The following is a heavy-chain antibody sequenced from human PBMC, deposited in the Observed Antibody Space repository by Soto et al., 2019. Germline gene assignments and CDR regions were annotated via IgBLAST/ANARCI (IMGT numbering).Heavy chain of an antibody. CDR3: ARHFISGWFDY. CDR1: GYTFSTYY. D-gene: IGHD6-19*01. V-gene: IGHV1-46*01. CDR2: INPSGGST. Sequence: GASVKVSCKASGYTFSTYYMHWVRQAPGQGYEWMGIINPSGGSTTYAQKFQGHVTISTDKSITTAYLQWSSLKASDTAMYYCARHFISGWFDYWGQGTLVTVSS. J-gene: IGHJ4*02.